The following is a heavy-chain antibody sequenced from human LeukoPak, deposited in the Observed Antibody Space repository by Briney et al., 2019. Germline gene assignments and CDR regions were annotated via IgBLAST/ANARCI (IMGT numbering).Heavy chain of an antibody. D-gene: IGHD5-18*01. CDR1: GFTFSDCW. V-gene: IGHV3-74*01. CDR2: INTDGSTI. Sequence: PGGSLRLSCAASGFTFSDCWTHWVRQAPGKGLEWVSRINTDGSTINYADSVKGRFTVSRDNAKNTMYLQMNSLRAEDSAVYYRARALGYSYGYGIYWGQGTLVTVSS. J-gene: IGHJ4*02. CDR3: ARALGYSYGYGIY.